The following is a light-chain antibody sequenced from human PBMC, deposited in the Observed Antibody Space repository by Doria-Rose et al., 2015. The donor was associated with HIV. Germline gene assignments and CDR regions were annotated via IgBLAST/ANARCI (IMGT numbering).Light chain of an antibody. CDR2: GAS. J-gene: IGKJ2*01. V-gene: IGKV3-20*01. CDR1: QSVSSSY. CDR3: QQYGSSPPYT. Sequence: TLSCRASQSVSSSYLAWYQQKPGQAPRLLIYGASSRATGIPGRFSGSGSGTDFTLTISRLEPEDFAVYYCQQYGSSPPYTFGQGTKLEI.